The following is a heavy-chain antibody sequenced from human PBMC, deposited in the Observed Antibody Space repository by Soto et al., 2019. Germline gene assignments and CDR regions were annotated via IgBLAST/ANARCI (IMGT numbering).Heavy chain of an antibody. Sequence: QVQLVQSGAEVKKPGSSMKVSCKASGGTFSSYAISWVRQAPGQVLEWMGGIIPIFGTADYAQKFHGRVTITADESTSTAYMELSSLRSEDTAVYYCARGITVTVTYYYGLDVWGQGTTVTVSS. D-gene: IGHD1-20*01. CDR1: GGTFSSYA. CDR3: ARGITVTVTYYYGLDV. J-gene: IGHJ6*02. CDR2: IIPIFGTA. V-gene: IGHV1-69*12.